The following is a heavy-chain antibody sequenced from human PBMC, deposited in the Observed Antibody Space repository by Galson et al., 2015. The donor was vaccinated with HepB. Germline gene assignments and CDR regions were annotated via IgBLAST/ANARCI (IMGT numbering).Heavy chain of an antibody. CDR1: GFTFSDYY. J-gene: IGHJ6*02. CDR2: ISSSGSTI. V-gene: IGHV3-11*01. CDR3: ARDLLMVTGRGATPTYCSSTSCSYYYYGMDV. D-gene: IGHD2-2*01. Sequence: SLRLSCAASGFTFSDYYMSWIRQAPGKGLEWVSYISSSGSTIYYADSVKGRFTIPRDNAKNSLYLQMNSLRAEDTAVYYCARDLLMVTGRGATPTYCSSTSCSYYYYGMDVWGQGTTVTVSS.